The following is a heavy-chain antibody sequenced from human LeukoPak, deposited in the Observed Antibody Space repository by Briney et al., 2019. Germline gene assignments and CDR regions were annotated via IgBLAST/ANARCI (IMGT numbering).Heavy chain of an antibody. Sequence: GGSLRLSCAASGFTFSNYGMHWVRQAPGKGLEWVAFIPYDGSNKYYEDSLQGRFTISRDNSMNTLYLQMSSLRAEDTAIYYCAKDICGGNCYPHGGYWGQGTLVTVSS. CDR2: IPYDGSNK. CDR1: GFTFSNYG. CDR3: AKDICGGNCYPHGGY. J-gene: IGHJ4*02. V-gene: IGHV3-30*02. D-gene: IGHD2-21*01.